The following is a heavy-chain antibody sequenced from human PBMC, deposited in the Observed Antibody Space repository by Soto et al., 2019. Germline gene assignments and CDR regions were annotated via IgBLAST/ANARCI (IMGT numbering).Heavy chain of an antibody. CDR1: GFTFSSHW. D-gene: IGHD3-22*01. J-gene: IGHJ4*02. CDR3: VRGASGYYDVDS. Sequence: EVQLVESGGGLVQPGGSLRLSCAASGFTFSSHWIHWVRQAPGKGLVWVSRINSGGSTTDYADSVKGRFTISRDNAKNTLYLQMNGLRGEDTAVYHCVRGASGYYDVDSWGQGTLVTVSS. CDR2: INSGGSTT. V-gene: IGHV3-74*01.